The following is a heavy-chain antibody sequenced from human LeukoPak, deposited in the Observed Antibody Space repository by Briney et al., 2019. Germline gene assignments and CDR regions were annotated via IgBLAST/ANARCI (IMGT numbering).Heavy chain of an antibody. V-gene: IGHV3-30*02. Sequence: PGGSLRLSCAASAFTFSDYGMHWVRQAPGKGLEWVAFIRNDGTNKNYADSVKGRFTISRDNSKNTLYLQMNSLRAEDTAVYYCAKDLYRSRYSGSYEGFVYWGQGTLVTVSS. D-gene: IGHD1-26*01. CDR2: IRNDGTNK. CDR3: AKDLYRSRYSGSYEGFVY. J-gene: IGHJ4*02. CDR1: AFTFSDYG.